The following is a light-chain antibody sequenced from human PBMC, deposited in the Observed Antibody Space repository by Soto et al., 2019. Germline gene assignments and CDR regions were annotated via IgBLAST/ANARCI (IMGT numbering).Light chain of an antibody. Sequence: QSALTQPASVSGSPGQSITISCTGTTTDVGSYNLVSWYQQHPGKAPKLMIYEVSRRPSGVSNRFSGSKSGNTASLTISGLQAEDEADYYCCSWAGSSTFYCFGSGTKLTVL. J-gene: IGLJ1*01. V-gene: IGLV2-23*02. CDR3: CSWAGSSTFYC. CDR1: TTDVGSYNL. CDR2: EVS.